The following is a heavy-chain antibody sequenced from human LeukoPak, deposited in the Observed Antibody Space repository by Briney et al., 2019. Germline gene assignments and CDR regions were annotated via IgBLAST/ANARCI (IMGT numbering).Heavy chain of an antibody. Sequence: ASVRVSCKTSGYTFSNFGINWVRHPQGQGHEWMGWISGNNDNPNYGQKFQGRFTVTTDSSTSTAYMELRNLRFDDTAVYYCARDGTSTDDYWGQGTLVTVSS. CDR3: ARDGTSTDDY. CDR2: ISGNNDNP. D-gene: IGHD2-2*01. J-gene: IGHJ4*02. V-gene: IGHV1-18*01. CDR1: GYTFSNFG.